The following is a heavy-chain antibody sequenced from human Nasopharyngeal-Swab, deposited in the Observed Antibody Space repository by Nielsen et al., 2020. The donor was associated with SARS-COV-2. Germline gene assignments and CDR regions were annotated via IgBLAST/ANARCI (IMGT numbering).Heavy chain of an antibody. Sequence: GESLKISCTVSGFTFTDYWMHWLRQSPGKGPVWLSRIDNDGSSTTYADSVRGRFTTSRDNARNTLFLQLHSLRAEDTAVYYCARESYSWSWYGPDYWGQGTQVTVSS. V-gene: IGHV3-74*03. J-gene: IGHJ4*02. CDR3: ARESYSWSWYGPDY. D-gene: IGHD1-26*01. CDR2: IDNDGSST. CDR1: GFTFTDYW.